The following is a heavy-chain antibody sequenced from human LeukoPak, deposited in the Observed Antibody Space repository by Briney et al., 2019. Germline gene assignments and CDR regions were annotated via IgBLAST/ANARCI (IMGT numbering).Heavy chain of an antibody. V-gene: IGHV3-9*01. Sequence: PGGSLRLSCAASGFIFGDYATHWVRQAPGKGLEWVSGISGNSGSIGYADSVKGRFTISRDNAKNSLYLQMNSLRPEDTALYYCAKGAGDMDVWGKGTTVTVSS. J-gene: IGHJ6*03. CDR3: AKGAGDMDV. CDR1: GFIFGDYA. D-gene: IGHD1-14*01. CDR2: ISGNSGSI.